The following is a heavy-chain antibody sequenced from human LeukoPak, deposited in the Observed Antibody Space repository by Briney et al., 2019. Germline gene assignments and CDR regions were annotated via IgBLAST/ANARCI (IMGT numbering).Heavy chain of an antibody. CDR2: IYSGGST. D-gene: IGHD4-17*01. J-gene: IGHJ4*02. V-gene: IGHV3-53*01. CDR1: GFTVSAKY. Sequence: GGSLRLSCAASGFTVSAKYMSWVRQAPGKGLEWVSIIYSGGSTYYADSVKGRFTISRDNSKNMLYLQMNSLRAEDTAVYYCANEIRPNDYWGQGTLVTVSS. CDR3: ANEIRPNDY.